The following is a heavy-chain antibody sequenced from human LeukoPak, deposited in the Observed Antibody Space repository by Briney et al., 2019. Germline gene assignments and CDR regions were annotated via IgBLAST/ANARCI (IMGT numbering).Heavy chain of an antibody. J-gene: IGHJ4*02. CDR3: GRSGDFWSGSGVAY. V-gene: IGHV3-74*01. CDR1: GFTFSNYW. Sequence: GGSLRLSCAASGFTFSNYWMYWVRQAPGKGLVWVSQIKSDGNITNYADSVKGRFTISRDNAKNTLFLQMNSLRAEDTAVYYCGRSGDFWSGSGVAYWGQGTLVAVSS. D-gene: IGHD3-3*01. CDR2: IKSDGNIT.